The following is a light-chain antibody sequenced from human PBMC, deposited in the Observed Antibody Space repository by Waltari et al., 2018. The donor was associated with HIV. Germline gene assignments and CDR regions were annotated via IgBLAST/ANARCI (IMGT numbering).Light chain of an antibody. Sequence: SSELTQDPAVSVALGQTVTIACLGDSLRTYYASWYRLRPGQAPQLLVYGKNSRPSGIPDRFSASSSGNRAFLTITGARAEDEADYYCACWDRSGDYILFGGGTSLTGL. V-gene: IGLV3-19*01. CDR3: ACWDRSGDYIL. J-gene: IGLJ2*01. CDR2: GKN. CDR1: SLRTYY.